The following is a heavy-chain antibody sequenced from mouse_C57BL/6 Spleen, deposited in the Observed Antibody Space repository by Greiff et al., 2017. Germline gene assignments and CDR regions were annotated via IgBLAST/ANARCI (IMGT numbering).Heavy chain of an antibody. CDR3: ARGNLYGSSYGY. J-gene: IGHJ2*01. D-gene: IGHD1-1*01. CDR1: GYSFTGYY. CDR2: INPSTGGT. V-gene: IGHV1-42*01. Sequence: VQLQQSGPELVKPGASVKISCKASGYSFTGYYMNWVKQSPEKSLEWIGEINPSTGGTTYNQKFKAKATLTVDKSSSTAYMQLKSLTSEDSAVYYCARGNLYGSSYGYWGQGTTLTVSS.